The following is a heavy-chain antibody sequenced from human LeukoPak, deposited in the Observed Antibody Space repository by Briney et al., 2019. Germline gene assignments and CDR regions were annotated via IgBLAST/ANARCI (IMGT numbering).Heavy chain of an antibody. J-gene: IGHJ4*02. CDR2: IYYSGST. CDR1: GGSISGYY. V-gene: IGHV4-59*08. D-gene: IGHD3-22*01. CDR3: ASVRGDYYDSSGYYYFDY. Sequence: SETLSLTCTVSGGSISGYYWSWIRQPPGKGLEWIGNIYYSGSTNYNPSLKSRVTISVDTSKNQFSLKLSSVTAADTAIYYCASVRGDYYDSSGYYYFDYWGQGTLVTVSS.